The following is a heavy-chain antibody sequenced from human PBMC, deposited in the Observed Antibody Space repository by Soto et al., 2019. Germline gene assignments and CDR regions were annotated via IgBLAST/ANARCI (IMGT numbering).Heavy chain of an antibody. CDR1: GFTFSSFW. Sequence: EVQLVESGGGLVQPGGSLRLSCAASGFTFSSFWMSWVRQAPGKGLEWVANIKQDGSEKYYVDSVKGRFTISRDNAKNALFLQMNSLRAEDTAVYYCVRPFAYMFGDWGQGTLVTVSS. V-gene: IGHV3-7*01. CDR2: IKQDGSEK. CDR3: VRPFAYMFGD. D-gene: IGHD3-3*02. J-gene: IGHJ4*02.